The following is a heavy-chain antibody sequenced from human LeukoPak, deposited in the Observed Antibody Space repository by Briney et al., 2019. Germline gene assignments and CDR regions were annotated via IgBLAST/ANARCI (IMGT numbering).Heavy chain of an antibody. J-gene: IGHJ6*02. CDR3: ARHGNWNDDYYYYGMDV. D-gene: IGHD1-1*01. CDR1: GGSISSSSYY. Sequence: SEPLSLTCTVSGGSISSSSYYWGWISQPPGKGLEWIGSIYYSGSTYYNPSLKSRVTISVDTSKNQSSLKLSSVTAADTAVYYCARHGNWNDDYYYYGMDVWGQGTTVTVSS. CDR2: IYYSGST. V-gene: IGHV4-39*01.